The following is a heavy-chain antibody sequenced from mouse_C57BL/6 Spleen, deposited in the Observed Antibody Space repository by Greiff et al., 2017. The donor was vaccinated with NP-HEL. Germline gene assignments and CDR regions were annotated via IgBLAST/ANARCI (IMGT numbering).Heavy chain of an antibody. V-gene: IGHV5-4*01. Sequence: EVQRVESGGGLVKPGGSLKLSCAASGFTFSSYAMSWVRQTPEKRLEWVATISDGGSYTYYPDNVKGRFTLSRDNAKNNLYLQMSHLKSEDTAMYYCARVYDGYYNYWGQGTTLTVSS. J-gene: IGHJ2*01. CDR2: ISDGGSYT. CDR3: ARVYDGYYNY. CDR1: GFTFSSYA. D-gene: IGHD2-3*01.